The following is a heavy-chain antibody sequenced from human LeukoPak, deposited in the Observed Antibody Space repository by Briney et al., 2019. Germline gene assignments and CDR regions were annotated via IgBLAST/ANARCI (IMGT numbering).Heavy chain of an antibody. V-gene: IGHV1-8*01. J-gene: IGHJ6*02. Sequence: ASVKVSCKASGYTFTSYDINWVRQATGQGLEWMGWMNPNSGNTGYAQKFQGRVIMTRNTSISTAYMELSSLRSEDTAVYYCARKGYCSSTSCFSIYYYGMDVWGQGTTVTVSS. CDR1: GYTFTSYD. CDR3: ARKGYCSSTSCFSIYYYGMDV. CDR2: MNPNSGNT. D-gene: IGHD2-2*01.